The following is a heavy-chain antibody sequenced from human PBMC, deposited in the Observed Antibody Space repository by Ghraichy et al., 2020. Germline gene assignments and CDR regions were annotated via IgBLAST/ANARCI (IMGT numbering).Heavy chain of an antibody. V-gene: IGHV3-30*04. D-gene: IGHD3-22*01. CDR2: ISNDGNYI. CDR3: ARAGKFDYDSSGYFYPQDD. Sequence: GGSLRLSCAASRFSFSSYAMYWIRQAPGKGMEWVAVISNDGNYIRYADSVKGRFTISRENSNHTLYLQMNSLKGEDTAVYYCARAGKFDYDSSGYFYPQDDWGQGTLVTVSS. CDR1: RFSFSSYA. J-gene: IGHJ4*02.